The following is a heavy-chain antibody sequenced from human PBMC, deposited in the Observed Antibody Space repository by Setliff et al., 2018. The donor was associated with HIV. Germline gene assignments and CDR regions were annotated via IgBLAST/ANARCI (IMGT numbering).Heavy chain of an antibody. CDR2: ISHSGNT. D-gene: IGHD1-1*01. V-gene: IGHV4-38-2*02. CDR1: GYSISSDFS. J-gene: IGHJ4*02. CDR3: ARNPVAGITPFVFDY. Sequence: PSETLSLTCTVSGYSISSDFSWGWIRQPPGKGLEWIGTISHSGNTYYSPSLQSRVAVFADTSKNQFSLQLTSVTAADTAVFYCARNPVAGITPFVFDYWGQGTLVTVSS.